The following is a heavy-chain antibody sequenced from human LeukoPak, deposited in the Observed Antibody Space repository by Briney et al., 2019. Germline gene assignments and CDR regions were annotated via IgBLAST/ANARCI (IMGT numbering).Heavy chain of an antibody. CDR1: GYSFATYW. V-gene: IGHV5-51*01. CDR2: IYPGDSDV. CDR3: ARRYSTGYSYYLDY. D-gene: IGHD3-22*01. Sequence: GESLKIPCKASGYSFATYWIGWVRQMPGKGLEWMGMIYPGDSDVRYSPSFQGQVTMSADKSINTAYLQWSSLKASDTAIYYCARRYSTGYSYYLDYWGQGTLVTVPS. J-gene: IGHJ4*02.